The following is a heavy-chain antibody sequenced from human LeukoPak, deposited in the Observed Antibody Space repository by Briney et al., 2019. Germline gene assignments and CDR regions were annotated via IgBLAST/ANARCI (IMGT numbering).Heavy chain of an antibody. V-gene: IGHV3-53*01. CDR3: ARGGIAAAGTDY. CDR1: GFTVGSNY. J-gene: IGHJ4*02. Sequence: GGSLRLSCAASGFTVGSNYMSWVRQAPGKGLEWVSVIYSGGSTYYADSVKGRFTISRDNSKNTLYLQMNSLRAEDTAVYYCARGGIAAAGTDYWGQGTLVTVSS. CDR2: IYSGGST. D-gene: IGHD6-13*01.